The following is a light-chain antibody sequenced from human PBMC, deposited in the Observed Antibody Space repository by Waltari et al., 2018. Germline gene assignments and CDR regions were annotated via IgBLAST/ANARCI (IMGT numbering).Light chain of an antibody. J-gene: IGKJ2*01. CDR3: QQYSSFST. V-gene: IGKV1-5*03. CDR1: QSVGTW. Sequence: DITMTQLPSNLSVSVGDRVTISFRASQSVGTWLAWYQQKPGKAPKLLIYMASSLESGVPSRFSGSGSGTEFTLTISSLQPDDFATYSCQQYSSFSTFGQGTKV. CDR2: MAS.